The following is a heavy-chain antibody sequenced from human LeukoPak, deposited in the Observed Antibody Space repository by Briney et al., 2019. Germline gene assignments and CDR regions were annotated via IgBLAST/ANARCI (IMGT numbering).Heavy chain of an antibody. D-gene: IGHD3-3*01. CDR3: ARDAHVLRFLEWLLEPMNWFDP. Sequence: GRSLRLSCAASGFTFSSYAMHWVRQAPGKGLEWVAVISYDGSNKYYADSVKGRFTISGDNSKNTLYLQMNSLRAEDTAVYYCARDAHVLRFLEWLLEPMNWFDPWGQGTLVTVSS. CDR1: GFTFSSYA. CDR2: ISYDGSNK. J-gene: IGHJ5*02. V-gene: IGHV3-30*04.